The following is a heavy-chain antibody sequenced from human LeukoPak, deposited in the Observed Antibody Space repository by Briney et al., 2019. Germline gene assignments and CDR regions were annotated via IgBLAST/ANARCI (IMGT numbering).Heavy chain of an antibody. CDR3: ASGIAADLY. CDR1: GGSISSGSYY. CDR2: IYTSGST. D-gene: IGHD6-13*01. Sequence: PSQTLSLTCTVSGGSISSGSYYWSWIRQPAGKGLEWIGRIYTSGSTNYNPSLKSRVTISVDTSKNQFSHKLSSVTAADTAVYYCASGIAADLYWGQGTLVTVSS. V-gene: IGHV4-61*02. J-gene: IGHJ4*02.